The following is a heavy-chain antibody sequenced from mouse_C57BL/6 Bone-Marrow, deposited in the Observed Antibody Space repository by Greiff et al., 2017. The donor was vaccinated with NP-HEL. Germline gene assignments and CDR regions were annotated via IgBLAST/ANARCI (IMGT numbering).Heavy chain of an antibody. D-gene: IGHD1-1*01. J-gene: IGHJ1*03. CDR3: ARTFITTVPDWYFDV. Sequence: QVQLQQPGTELVKPGASVKLSCKASGYTFTSYWMHWVKQRPGQGLEWIGNINPSNGGTNYNEKFKSKATLTVDKSSSTAYMQLSSLTSEDSAVYYWARTFITTVPDWYFDVWGTGTTVTVSS. V-gene: IGHV1-53*01. CDR2: INPSNGGT. CDR1: GYTFTSYW.